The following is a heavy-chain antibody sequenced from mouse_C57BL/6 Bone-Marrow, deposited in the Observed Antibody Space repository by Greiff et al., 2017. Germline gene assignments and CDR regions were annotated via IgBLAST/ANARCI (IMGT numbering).Heavy chain of an antibody. J-gene: IGHJ2*01. Sequence: VQLQPSGAELVRPGASVKLSCTASGFNIKDDYMHWVKQRPEQGLEWIGWIDPENGDTEYASKFQGKATITADTSSNTAYLQLSSLTSEDTAVYYCTLSSPFDYWGQGTTLTVSS. V-gene: IGHV14-4*01. CDR2: IDPENGDT. CDR3: TLSSPFDY. D-gene: IGHD1-1*01. CDR1: GFNIKDDY.